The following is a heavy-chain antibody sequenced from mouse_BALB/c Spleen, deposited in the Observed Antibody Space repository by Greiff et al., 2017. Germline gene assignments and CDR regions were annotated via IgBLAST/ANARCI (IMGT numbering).Heavy chain of an antibody. CDR2: IYPGRGIT. Sequence: QVQLQQPGAELVKPGASVKMSCKASGYTFTSYWINWVKQRPGQGLEWIGDIYPGRGITNYNEKFKSKATLTLDTSSSTAYMQLSILTSEDSAVDYCSRGSGYQDYYAMDYWGQGTSVTFSS. D-gene: IGHD2-2*01. CDR3: SRGSGYQDYYAMDY. CDR1: GYTFTSYW. V-gene: IGHV1-55*01. J-gene: IGHJ4*01.